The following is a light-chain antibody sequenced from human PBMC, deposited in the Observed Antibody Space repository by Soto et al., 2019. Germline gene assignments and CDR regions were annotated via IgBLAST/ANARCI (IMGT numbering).Light chain of an antibody. J-gene: IGKJ1*01. CDR3: QQYNDYSGM. V-gene: IGKV1-5*01. CDR2: DAS. CDR1: QSISSW. Sequence: DIQMTQSPSTLSASVGDRVTITCRASQSISSWLAWYQQKPGKAPKLLIYDASSLESGVPSRFSGSGSGTEFTLTITSLQPEDFATYYCQQYNDYSGMFGQGTKVDIK.